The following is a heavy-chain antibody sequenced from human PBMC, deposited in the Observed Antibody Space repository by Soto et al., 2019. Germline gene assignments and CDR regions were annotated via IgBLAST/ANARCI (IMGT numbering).Heavy chain of an antibody. CDR1: GLIFSNYG. J-gene: IGHJ3*02. Sequence: QVQLVESGGGVVQPGRSLRLSCAASGLIFSNYGMHWVRQAPGKGLEWVAVIWYDGSKKYYADSVKGRFTISRDNSKNTLYLQMNSLRAEDTAVYSWSRDVHCGGDSPLCAFDIWGLGTTVIVSS. V-gene: IGHV3-33*01. CDR3: SRDVHCGGDSPLCAFDI. CDR2: IWYDGSKK. D-gene: IGHD2-21*02.